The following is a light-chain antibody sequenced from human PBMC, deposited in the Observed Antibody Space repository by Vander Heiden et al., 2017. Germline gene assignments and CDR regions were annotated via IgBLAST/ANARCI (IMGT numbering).Light chain of an antibody. CDR1: QSVSSY. J-gene: IGKJ5*01. CDR3: QQRSNWPT. V-gene: IGKV3-11*01. CDR2: DAS. Sequence: EIVLTQSPATLSLSPGERATVSCRASQSVSSYLAWYQQKPGQAPRLLIYDASNRATGIPDRFSGSGSGTDFTLTISSLVPEDFAVYYCQQRSNWPTFGQGTRLEIK.